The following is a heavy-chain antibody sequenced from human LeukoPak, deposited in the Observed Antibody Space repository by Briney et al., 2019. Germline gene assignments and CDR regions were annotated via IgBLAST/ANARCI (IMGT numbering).Heavy chain of an antibody. J-gene: IGHJ4*02. CDR3: AKGRLGYCSGGSCYPFDY. V-gene: IGHV3-23*01. CDR2: VSGSGGST. CDR1: GFTFSSYG. D-gene: IGHD2-15*01. Sequence: GGSLRLSCAASGFTFSSYGMSWVRQAPGKGREWVSAVSGSGGSTNYADSVKGRFTISRDNSKNTLYLQMNSLRAEDTAVYYCAKGRLGYCSGGSCYPFDYWGQGTLVTVSS.